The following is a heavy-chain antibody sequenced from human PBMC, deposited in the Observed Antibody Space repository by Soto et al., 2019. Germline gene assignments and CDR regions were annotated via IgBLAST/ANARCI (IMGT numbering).Heavy chain of an antibody. CDR2: ISYDGSNK. Sequence: QVQLVESGGGVVQPGRSLRLSCAASGFTFSSYGMHWVRQAPGKGLEWVAVISYDGSNKYYADSVKGRFTISRDNSKNTLYLQMNSLRAEDTAVYYCAKSFGPLAVALDYWGQGTLVTVSS. J-gene: IGHJ4*02. CDR1: GFTFSSYG. CDR3: AKSFGPLAVALDY. D-gene: IGHD6-19*01. V-gene: IGHV3-30*18.